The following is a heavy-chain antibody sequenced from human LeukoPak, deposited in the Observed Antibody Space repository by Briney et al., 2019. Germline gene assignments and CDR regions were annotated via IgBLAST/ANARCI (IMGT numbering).Heavy chain of an antibody. CDR1: GFTFSSYA. J-gene: IGHJ5*02. V-gene: IGHV3-48*01. CDR3: ARDAGNSGYGCDL. CDR2: IRSSSET. Sequence: GGSLRLSCAASGFTFSSYAMHWVRQAPGKGLEWASHIRSSSETFYADSVKGRFTISRDNARNSLYLQMNNLRGEDTAIYYCARDAGNSGYGCDLWGQGTLVTVPS. D-gene: IGHD5-12*01.